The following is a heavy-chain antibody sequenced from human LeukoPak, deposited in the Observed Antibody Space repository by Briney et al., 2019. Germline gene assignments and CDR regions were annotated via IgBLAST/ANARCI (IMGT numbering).Heavy chain of an antibody. D-gene: IGHD3-9*01. CDR3: AKDYDILTGPFDY. J-gene: IGHJ4*02. V-gene: IGHV3-9*01. CDR2: ISWNSGSI. Sequence: GGSLRLSCAASGFTLDDYAMHWVRQAPGKGLEWVSGISWNSGSIGYADSVKGRFTISRDNAKNSLYLQMNSLRAEDTALYYCAKDYDILTGPFDYWGQGTLVTVSS. CDR1: GFTLDDYA.